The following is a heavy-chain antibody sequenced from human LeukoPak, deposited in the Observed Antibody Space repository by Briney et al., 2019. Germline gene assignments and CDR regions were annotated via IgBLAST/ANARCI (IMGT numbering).Heavy chain of an antibody. J-gene: IGHJ3*02. CDR1: GFTFSTYE. Sequence: GGSLRLSGVASGFTFSTYEMNWVRQAPGKGLEWVSYISRSGSTIYYADSVKGRFTISRDNAKNSLYLQMNSLRAEDTAVYYCARLSDAFDIWGQGTMVTVSS. CDR2: ISRSGSTI. CDR3: ARLSDAFDI. V-gene: IGHV3-48*03.